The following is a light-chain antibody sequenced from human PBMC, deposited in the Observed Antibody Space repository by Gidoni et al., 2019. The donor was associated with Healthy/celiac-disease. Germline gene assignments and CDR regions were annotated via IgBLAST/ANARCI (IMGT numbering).Light chain of an antibody. V-gene: IGLV1-40*01. CDR1: SSNIGAGYD. CDR3: QSYDSSLSAPYV. CDR2: GNS. Sequence: QSVLTQPPSVSAAPGPRVTISCTGSSSNIGAGYDVHWYQQLPGTAPKLLIYGNSNRPSGVPDRFSGSKSGTSASLAITGLQAEDEADYYCQSYDSSLSAPYVFGTGTKVTVL. J-gene: IGLJ1*01.